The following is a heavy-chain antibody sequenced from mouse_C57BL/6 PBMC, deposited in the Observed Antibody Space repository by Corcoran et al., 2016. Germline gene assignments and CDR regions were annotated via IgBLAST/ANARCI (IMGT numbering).Heavy chain of an antibody. CDR2: INTYSGVP. CDR1: GYTFTTYG. CDR3: ARWGVTPDWYCDV. J-gene: IGHJ1*03. V-gene: IGHV9-3*01. D-gene: IGHD2-2*01. Sequence: QIQLVQSGPKLNKPGETVKISCKASGYTFTTYGMSWVKQAPGKGLKWMGWINTYSGVPTYADDFKGRFAFSLETSASSAYLQINNLKKEDTATDFGARWGVTPDWYCDVGGTGTTVNVSS.